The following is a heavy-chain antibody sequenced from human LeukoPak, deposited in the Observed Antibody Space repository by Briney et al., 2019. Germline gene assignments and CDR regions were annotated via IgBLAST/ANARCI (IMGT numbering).Heavy chain of an antibody. CDR1: GYTFSDYH. CDR2: IIPNSGGT. J-gene: IGHJ4*02. Sequence: ASVKVSCKASGYTFSDYHMHWVRQAPGQGPEWMGWIIPNSGGTNYAQRFQGRVTMTRDTSISTFYMELSRLRSDDTAVYYCARVSLGRLYDSSGYQGSFHYWGQGTLVTVSS. V-gene: IGHV1-2*02. D-gene: IGHD3-22*01. CDR3: ARVSLGRLYDSSGYQGSFHY.